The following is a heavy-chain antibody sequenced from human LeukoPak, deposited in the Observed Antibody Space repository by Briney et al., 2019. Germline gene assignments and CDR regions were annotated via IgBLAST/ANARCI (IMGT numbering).Heavy chain of an antibody. CDR2: INPSGGSA. D-gene: IGHD3-22*01. Sequence: ASVKVSCKASGYTFTSYYMHWVRQAPGQGLEWMGIINPSGGSASYAQKFQGRVTMTRDTSTSTVYMEVSSLRSEDTAVYYCARDVASSGYYWDWGQGTLVTVSS. CDR3: ARDVASSGYYWD. J-gene: IGHJ4*02. V-gene: IGHV1-46*01. CDR1: GYTFTSYY.